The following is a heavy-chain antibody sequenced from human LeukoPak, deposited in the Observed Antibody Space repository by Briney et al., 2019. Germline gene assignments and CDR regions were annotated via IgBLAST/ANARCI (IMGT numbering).Heavy chain of an antibody. V-gene: IGHV3-53*01. CDR2: IYSGGST. D-gene: IGHD3-10*01. Sequence: GGSLRLSCAASGFTVSSNYMSWVRQAPGKGLEWVSVIYSGGSTYYADSLKGRFTISRDNSKNTLYLQMNSLRAEDTAVYYCARVRRVPRTNWFDPWGQGTLVTVSS. CDR3: ARVRRVPRTNWFDP. CDR1: GFTVSSNY. J-gene: IGHJ5*02.